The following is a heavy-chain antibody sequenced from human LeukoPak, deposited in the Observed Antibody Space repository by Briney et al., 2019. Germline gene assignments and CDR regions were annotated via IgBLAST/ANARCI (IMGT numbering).Heavy chain of an antibody. D-gene: IGHD2-15*01. J-gene: IGHJ4*02. V-gene: IGHV3-73*01. CDR1: GFTFSGSA. CDR2: IRSKANNYAT. Sequence: GGSLRLSCAASGFTFSGSAMHWVRQASGKGLEWVGRIRSKANNYATAYGASVKGRFTISRDDSKNTAYLQMNSLKTEDTAVYYCTRPSDCGGGTCDPGYWGQGTLVTVSS. CDR3: TRPSDCGGGTCDPGY.